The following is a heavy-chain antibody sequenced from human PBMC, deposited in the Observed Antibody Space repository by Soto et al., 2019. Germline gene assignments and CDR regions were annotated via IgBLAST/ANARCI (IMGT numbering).Heavy chain of an antibody. Sequence: TLSLTCAVSGGSVSSANHSWSWIRQPPGKGLEWIGNIYRSGSTDYNPSLKSRVTISVDRSKNQFSLKLSSVTAADTAVYYCARVFPNFYYYFDTWGQGTKVTVPQ. CDR3: ARVFPNFYYYFDT. CDR2: IYRSGST. D-gene: IGHD2-21*01. CDR1: GGSVSSANHS. J-gene: IGHJ4*02. V-gene: IGHV4-30-2*01.